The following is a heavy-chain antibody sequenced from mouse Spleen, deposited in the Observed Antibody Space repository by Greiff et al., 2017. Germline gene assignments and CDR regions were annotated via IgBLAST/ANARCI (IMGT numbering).Heavy chain of an antibody. V-gene: IGHV5-12-2*01. D-gene: IGHD2-4*01. Sequence: EVKVVESGGGLVQPGGSLKLSCAASGFTFSSYTMSWVRQTPEKRLEWVAYISNGGGSTYYPDTVKGRFTISRDNAKNTLYLQMSSLKSEDTAMYYCARHASDYEGFAYWGQGTLVTGSA. CDR2: ISNGGGST. CDR1: GFTFSSYT. CDR3: ARHASDYEGFAY. J-gene: IGHJ3*01.